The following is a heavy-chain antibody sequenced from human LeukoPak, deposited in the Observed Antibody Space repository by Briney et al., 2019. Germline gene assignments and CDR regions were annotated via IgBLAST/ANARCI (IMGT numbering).Heavy chain of an antibody. Sequence: PGGSLRLSCAASGFTFSSYSMNWVRQAPGKGLEWVSYISSSSSTIYYADSVKGRFTISRDNAKNSLYLQMNSLRAEDTAVYYRAKGSVPIISSSYFDYWGQGTLVTVSS. CDR1: GFTFSSYS. CDR3: AKGSVPIISSSYFDY. V-gene: IGHV3-48*01. D-gene: IGHD6-13*01. CDR2: ISSSSSTI. J-gene: IGHJ4*02.